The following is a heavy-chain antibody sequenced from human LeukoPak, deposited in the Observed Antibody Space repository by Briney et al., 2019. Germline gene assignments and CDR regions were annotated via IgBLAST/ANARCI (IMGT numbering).Heavy chain of an antibody. D-gene: IGHD3-9*01. CDR3: ASINYDSLTGYRDY. CDR2: IIPIFGTA. CDR1: GGTFSSYA. Sequence: ASVKVSCKASGGTFSSYAISWVRQAPGQGLEWMGGIIPIFGTANYAQKFQGRVTITADKSTSTAYMELSSLRSEDTAVYYCASINYDSLTGYRDYWGEGTLVTVSS. J-gene: IGHJ4*02. V-gene: IGHV1-69*06.